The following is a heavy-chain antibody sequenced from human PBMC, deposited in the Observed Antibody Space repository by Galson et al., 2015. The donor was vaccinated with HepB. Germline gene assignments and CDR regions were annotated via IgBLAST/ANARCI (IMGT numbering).Heavy chain of an antibody. D-gene: IGHD5-18*01. CDR3: ARGPEGAYSFGYFNKFYGSDV. J-gene: IGHJ6*02. CDR2: IYYSGTT. Sequence: ETLSLTCTVSGGSITNYYWSWIRQPPGKGLEWIGYIYYSGTTNYNPSLKSRLTISVDRSKNQFSLKLSSATAADTAVYYCARGPEGAYSFGYFNKFYGSDVWGQGTTVTVSS. CDR1: GGSITNYY. V-gene: IGHV4-59*01.